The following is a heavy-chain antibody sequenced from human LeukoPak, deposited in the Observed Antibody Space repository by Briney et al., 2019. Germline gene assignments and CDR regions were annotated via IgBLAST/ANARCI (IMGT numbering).Heavy chain of an antibody. CDR1: GGSISSYY. Sequence: SETLSLTCTVSGGSISSYYWSWIRQPAGKGLEWIGRIYTSGSTNYNPSLKSRVTMSVDTSKNQFSLKLSSATAADTAVYYCARVSYYYDSSGYQIPYYFDYWAREPWSPSPQ. J-gene: IGHJ4*02. CDR2: IYTSGST. V-gene: IGHV4-4*07. CDR3: ARVSYYYDSSGYQIPYYFDY. D-gene: IGHD3-22*01.